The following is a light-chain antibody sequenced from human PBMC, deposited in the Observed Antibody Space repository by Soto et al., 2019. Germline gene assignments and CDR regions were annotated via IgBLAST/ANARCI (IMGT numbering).Light chain of an antibody. J-gene: IGKJ5*01. CDR2: DAS. CDR3: QQYENLPT. V-gene: IGKV1-33*01. Sequence: DIQMTQSPSSLSASVGDRVTISCQASQDINNYLNWYQQKPGKAPKLLIYDASKLETGVPSRFSGSGSGTDFTFTISRLQPEDIATYYCQQYENLPTFGQGTRLEIK. CDR1: QDINNY.